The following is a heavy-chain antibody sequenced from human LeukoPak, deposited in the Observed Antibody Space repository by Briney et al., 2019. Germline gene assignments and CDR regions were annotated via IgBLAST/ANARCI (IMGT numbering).Heavy chain of an antibody. D-gene: IGHD3-22*01. J-gene: IGHJ5*02. CDR3: ARCKKNNYDSSGYHGDWFDP. Sequence: SETLSLTCTVSGGSTSSYYWSWIRQPPGKGLEWIGYFHYSGSTNYNPSLKSRVTISVDTSKNLFSLKLSSVTAADTAVYYCARCKKNNYDSSGYHGDWFDPWGQGTLVTVSS. CDR2: FHYSGST. CDR1: GGSTSSYY. V-gene: IGHV4-59*08.